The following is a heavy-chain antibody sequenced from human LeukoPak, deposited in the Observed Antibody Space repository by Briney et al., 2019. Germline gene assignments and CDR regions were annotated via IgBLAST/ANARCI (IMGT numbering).Heavy chain of an antibody. V-gene: IGHV4-61*02. CDR3: AREGYDFWSGYYDY. Sequence: SQTLSLTCTVSGGSISSGSYYWSWIRQPAGKGLEWIGRIYTSGSTNYNPSLKSRVTISVDTSKNQFSLKLSSVTAADTAVYYCAREGYDFWSGYYDYWGQGTLVTVFS. CDR2: IYTSGST. CDR1: GGSISSGSYY. D-gene: IGHD3-3*01. J-gene: IGHJ4*02.